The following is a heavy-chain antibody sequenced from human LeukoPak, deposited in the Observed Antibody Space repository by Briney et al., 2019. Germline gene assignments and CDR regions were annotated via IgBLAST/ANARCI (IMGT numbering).Heavy chain of an antibody. J-gene: IGHJ6*03. Sequence: ASVKGSCKASGYTFTSYYMHWVRQAPGQGLEWMGLINPTGGSTGYAQKFQGRVTITADKSTSTAYMELSSLRSEDTAVYYCARNTDPNDGDYVDSTYDHNVYYYMDVWGKGTTVTVSS. CDR2: INPTGGST. CDR3: ARNTDPNDGDYVDSTYDHNVYYYMDV. CDR1: GYTFTSYY. D-gene: IGHD4-17*01. V-gene: IGHV1-46*01.